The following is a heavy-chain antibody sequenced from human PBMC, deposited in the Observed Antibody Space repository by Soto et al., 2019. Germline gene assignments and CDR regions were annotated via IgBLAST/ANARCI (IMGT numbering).Heavy chain of an antibody. CDR1: GYTFTGQY. CDR3: ARVVITVVPAATVGLVDY. CDR2: INPNSGDT. Sequence: ASVKVSCKASGYTFTGQYIHWVRQAPGQGLEWMGWINPNSGDTKNAQKFQGWVTMTRDTSISTAYMELRSLGSDDTAVYYCARVVITVVPAATVGLVDYWGQGTLVTVS. J-gene: IGHJ4*02. D-gene: IGHD2-2*01. V-gene: IGHV1-2*04.